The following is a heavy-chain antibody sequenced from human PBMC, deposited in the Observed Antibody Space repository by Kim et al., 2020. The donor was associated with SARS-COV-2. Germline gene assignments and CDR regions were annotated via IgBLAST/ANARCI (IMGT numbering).Heavy chain of an antibody. CDR1: GFTFSSYW. CDR2: INSDGSST. CDR3: ARDGGRTRYSSSWRYNWFDP. D-gene: IGHD6-13*01. J-gene: IGHJ5*02. V-gene: IGHV3-74*01. Sequence: GGSLRLSCAASGFTFSSYWMHWVRQAPGKGLVWVSRINSDGSSTSYADSVKGRFTISRDNAKNTLYLQMNRLRAEDTAVYYCARDGGRTRYSSSWRYNWFDPWGQGTLVTVSS.